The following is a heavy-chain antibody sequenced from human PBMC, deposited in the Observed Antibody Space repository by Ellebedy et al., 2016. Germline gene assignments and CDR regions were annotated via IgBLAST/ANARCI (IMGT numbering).Heavy chain of an antibody. CDR3: ARDFYYYDSSGYYIFDY. V-gene: IGHV1-18*01. CDR1: GYTFTSYG. Sequence: ASVKVSCKASGYTFTSYGISWVRQAPGQGLEWMGWISAYNGNTNYAQKLQGRVTMTTDTSTSTAYMELRSLRPDDTAVYYCARDFYYYDSSGYYIFDYWGQGTLVTVSS. D-gene: IGHD3-22*01. J-gene: IGHJ4*02. CDR2: ISAYNGNT.